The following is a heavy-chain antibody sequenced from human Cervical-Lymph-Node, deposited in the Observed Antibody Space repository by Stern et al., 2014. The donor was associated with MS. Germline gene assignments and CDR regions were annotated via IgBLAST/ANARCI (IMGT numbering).Heavy chain of an antibody. V-gene: IGHV4-39*01. D-gene: IGHD3-22*01. Sequence: QLVESGPGLVKPSETLSLTCTVSGGSISSSSYYWGWIRQPPGKGLEWIGRIYYSGSNYYNPSLQSRVTISVDTSKNQFSLQLSSVTAADTAVYYCAKWAYSSGWYNWFDPWGQGTLVTVSS. CDR3: AKWAYSSGWYNWFDP. CDR1: GGSISSSSYY. J-gene: IGHJ5*02. CDR2: IYYSGSN.